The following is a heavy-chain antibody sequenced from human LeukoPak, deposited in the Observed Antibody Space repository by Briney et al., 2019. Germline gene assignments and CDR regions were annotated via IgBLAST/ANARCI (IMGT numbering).Heavy chain of an antibody. D-gene: IGHD2-8*01. V-gene: IGHV4-4*07. J-gene: IGHJ4*02. CDR2: IYSSGSL. Sequence: SETLSLTCTVSGGSISNYYWSWSRQPAGKGLEWIGRIYSSGSLNYKPSLKSRVTISVEKSKNQFSLKLSSVTAADTAVYYCAREVAYSANGSCPPAGTFDYWGQGTLVTVSS. CDR1: GGSISNYY. CDR3: AREVAYSANGSCPPAGTFDY.